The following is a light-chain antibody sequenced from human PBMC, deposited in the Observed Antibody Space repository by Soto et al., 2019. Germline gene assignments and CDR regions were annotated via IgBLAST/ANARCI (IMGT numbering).Light chain of an antibody. J-gene: IGKJ1*01. V-gene: IGKV3-15*01. Sequence: ETVMTQSPATLSVSPGERATLSCRASQSVNSNLAWYQQKSGQAPRLLIYGASTRATGIPVRFSGSGSGTEFTRTINRLQSEDSAVYYCQQYTCWPCTLGQGTKVEIK. CDR2: GAS. CDR1: QSVNSN. CDR3: QQYTCWPCT.